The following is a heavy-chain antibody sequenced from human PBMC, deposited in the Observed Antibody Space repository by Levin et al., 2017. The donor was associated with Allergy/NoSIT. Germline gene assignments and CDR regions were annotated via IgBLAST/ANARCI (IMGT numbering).Heavy chain of an antibody. D-gene: IGHD4-11*01. CDR1: GFAFSGSA. V-gene: IGHV3-73*01. CDR2: IRSKSNNYAT. Sequence: GESLKISCAASGFAFSGSAVHWVRQASGKGLEWVGRIRSKSNNYATAYAASVKGRFTISRDDSKNTAYLQMNSLKTEDTAVYYCTRLYSDTLDFWGQGALVTVSS. J-gene: IGHJ4*02. CDR3: TRLYSDTLDF.